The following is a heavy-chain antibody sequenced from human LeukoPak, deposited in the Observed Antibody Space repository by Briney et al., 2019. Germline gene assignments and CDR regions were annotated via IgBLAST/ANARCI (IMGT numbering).Heavy chain of an antibody. CDR2: FIPMVATA. D-gene: IGHD3-9*01. CDR1: GGSFTSFI. CDR3: ARGGDGFWLSNHYYYMDV. J-gene: IGHJ6*03. Sequence: SVKVSCKASGGSFTSFIINWVRQAPGQGLEWMGGFIPMVATANYAQKFQGRVTITTDESTNTAYMELRSLRSEDTAVYYCARGGDGFWLSNHYYYMDVWGKGTTVTVSS. V-gene: IGHV1-69*16.